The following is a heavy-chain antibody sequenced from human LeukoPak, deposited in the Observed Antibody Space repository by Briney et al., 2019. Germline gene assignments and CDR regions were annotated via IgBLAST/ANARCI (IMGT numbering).Heavy chain of an antibody. D-gene: IGHD6-13*01. J-gene: IGHJ4*02. CDR2: INPNSGGT. CDR3: ARASRSWYRRHNYFDY. CDR1: GYTFTGYY. V-gene: IGHV1-2*04. Sequence: GASVKVSCKASGYTFTGYYMHWVRQAPGQGLEWMGWINPNSGGTNYAQKFQGWVTMTRDTSISTAYMELSRLRSDDTAVYYCARASRSWYRRHNYFDYWGQGTLVTVSS.